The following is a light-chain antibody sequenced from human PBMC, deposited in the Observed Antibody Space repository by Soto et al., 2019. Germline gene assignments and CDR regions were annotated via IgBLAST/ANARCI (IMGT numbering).Light chain of an antibody. Sequence: DIQMTQSPYLSASVGDRVTITCRASQTITNYLNWYQQKPGKAPKLLISGVSSLQSGVPSRFSGSGSGTDFTLTISSLQPEDFATYYCQQSYSTPLTFGGGTKVDIK. J-gene: IGKJ4*01. CDR1: QTITNY. CDR2: GVS. CDR3: QQSYSTPLT. V-gene: IGKV1-39*01.